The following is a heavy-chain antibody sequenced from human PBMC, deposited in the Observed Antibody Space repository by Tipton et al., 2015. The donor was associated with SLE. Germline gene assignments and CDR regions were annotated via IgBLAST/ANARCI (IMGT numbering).Heavy chain of an antibody. V-gene: IGHV3-11*04. D-gene: IGHD5-12*01. J-gene: IGHJ3*02. CDR1: GFIFSDYY. CDR2: ISSSGATM. Sequence: GSLRLSCAASGFIFSDYYMSWIRQAPGKGLEWVSYISSSGATMYYADSVKGRFTFSRDNAKNSLYLQMNNVRAEDTAIYYCVRRRYSGYDKGAFDIWGQGTMVTVSS. CDR3: VRRRYSGYDKGAFDI.